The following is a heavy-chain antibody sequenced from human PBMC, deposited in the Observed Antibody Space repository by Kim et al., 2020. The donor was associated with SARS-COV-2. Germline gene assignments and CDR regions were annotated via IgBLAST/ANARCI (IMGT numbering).Heavy chain of an antibody. J-gene: IGHJ4*02. CDR2: IYYSGST. V-gene: IGHV4-31*03. Sequence: SETLSLTCTVSGGSISSGGYYWSWIRQHPGKGLEWIGYIYYSGSTYYNPSLKSRVTISVDTSKNQFSLKLSSVTAADTAVYYCARVFYTDYYDSSGYWGIFYYFDYWGQGTLVTVSS. D-gene: IGHD3-22*01. CDR3: ARVFYTDYYDSSGYWGIFYYFDY. CDR1: GGSISSGGYY.